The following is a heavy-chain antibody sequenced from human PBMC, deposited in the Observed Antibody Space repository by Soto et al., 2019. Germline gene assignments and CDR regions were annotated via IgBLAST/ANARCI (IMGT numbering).Heavy chain of an antibody. Sequence: EVQLVESGGGLVKPGGSLRLSCAASGFTFSNAWMSWVRQAPGKGLEWVGRIKSKTDGGTTDYAAPVKGRFTISRDDSKNTLYLQMNSLKTDDTAVYYCTPAYDDAFDIWVQGTMVTVSS. D-gene: IGHD5-12*01. CDR2: IKSKTDGGTT. CDR3: TPAYDDAFDI. CDR1: GFTFSNAW. V-gene: IGHV3-15*01. J-gene: IGHJ3*02.